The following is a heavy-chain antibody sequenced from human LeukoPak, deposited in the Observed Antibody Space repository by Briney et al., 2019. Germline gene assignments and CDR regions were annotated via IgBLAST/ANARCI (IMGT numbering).Heavy chain of an antibody. CDR1: GFTFSDYY. CDR3: TTESGSYYNGLDY. Sequence: GGSLRLSCAASGFTFSDYYMSWIRQAPGKGLEWVSYISSSGSTIYYADSVKGRFTISRDNAKNSLYLQMNSLRAEDTAVYYCTTESGSYYNGLDYWGQGTLDTVSS. J-gene: IGHJ4*02. V-gene: IGHV3-11*01. D-gene: IGHD3-10*01. CDR2: ISSSGSTI.